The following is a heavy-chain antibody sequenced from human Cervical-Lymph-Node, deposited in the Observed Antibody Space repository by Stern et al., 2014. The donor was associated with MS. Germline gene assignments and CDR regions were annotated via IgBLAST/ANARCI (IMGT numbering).Heavy chain of an antibody. CDR1: GGTFNNYA. CDR2: IIPMFNTT. CDR3: ARYGGSAV. V-gene: IGHV1-69*01. D-gene: IGHD4/OR15-4a*01. J-gene: IGHJ6*02. Sequence: VQLVQSGAEERKPGSSVKVSCKASGGTFNNYAYSWVRQAPGQGLEWMGGIIPMFNTTEYGQKFQDRVTIIADESTTTAYMELHSLRFDDTATYFCARYGGSAVWGQGTTVIVSS.